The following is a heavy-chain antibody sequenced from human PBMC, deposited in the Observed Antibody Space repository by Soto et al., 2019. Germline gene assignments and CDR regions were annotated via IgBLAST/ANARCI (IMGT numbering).Heavy chain of an antibody. D-gene: IGHD4-17*01. Sequence: QVQLQQWGAGLLKPSETLSLTCAVYGGSFSGYYWSWIRQPPGKGLEWIGEINHSGSTNYNPSLKSRVTISVDTSKNQFSLKLSSVTAADTAVYYCARGRYGETDYWGQGTLFTVSS. CDR1: GGSFSGYY. CDR3: ARGRYGETDY. CDR2: INHSGST. V-gene: IGHV4-34*01. J-gene: IGHJ4*02.